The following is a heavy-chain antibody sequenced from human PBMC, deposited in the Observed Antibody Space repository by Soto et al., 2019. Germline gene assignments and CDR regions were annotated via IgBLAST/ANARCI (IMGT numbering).Heavy chain of an antibody. J-gene: IGHJ5*02. CDR1: GGSFSGYY. CDR2: INHSGST. Sequence: QVQLQQWGAGLLKPSETLSLTCAVYGGSFSGYYWSWIRQPPGKGLEWIGEINHSGSTNYNPSLKSRVTISVDTSKNQFSLKLSSVTAADTAVYYCARSLYYDFWSGSNPRFDPWGQGTLVTVSS. D-gene: IGHD3-3*01. CDR3: ARSLYYDFWSGSNPRFDP. V-gene: IGHV4-34*01.